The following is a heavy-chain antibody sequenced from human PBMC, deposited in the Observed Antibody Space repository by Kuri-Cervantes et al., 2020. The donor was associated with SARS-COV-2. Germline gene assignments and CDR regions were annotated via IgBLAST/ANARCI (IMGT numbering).Heavy chain of an antibody. D-gene: IGHD3-3*01. CDR2: TNPSGGGT. CDR1: GYIFTSYY. Sequence: ASVKVSCKASGYIFTSYYIHWVRQAPGQGLEWVGVTNPSGGGTTYAQKFQGRVAMTRDTSTNTVFMELSSLRSDDTAVYYCVRGGGITIFGVIPNARRAGIVSSFDYWGQGTLVTVSS. J-gene: IGHJ4*02. CDR3: VRGGGITIFGVIPNARRAGIVSSFDY. V-gene: IGHV1-46*01.